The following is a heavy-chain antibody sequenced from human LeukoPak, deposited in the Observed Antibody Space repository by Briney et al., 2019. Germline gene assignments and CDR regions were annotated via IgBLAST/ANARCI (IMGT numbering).Heavy chain of an antibody. Sequence: PGGSLRLSCAASGFTFSSYSMNWVRQAPGKGLEWVSSISSSSSYIYYADSVKGRFTISRDNAKNSLYLQMNSLRAEDTAVYYCARVSGNHYYDTTRPDYWGQGTLVTVSS. J-gene: IGHJ4*02. D-gene: IGHD3-22*01. CDR1: GFTFSSYS. CDR3: ARVSGNHYYDTTRPDY. V-gene: IGHV3-21*01. CDR2: ISSSSSYI.